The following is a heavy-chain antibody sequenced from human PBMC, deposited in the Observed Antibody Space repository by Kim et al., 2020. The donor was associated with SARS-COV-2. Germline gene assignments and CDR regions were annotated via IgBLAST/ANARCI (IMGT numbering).Heavy chain of an antibody. CDR3: ARGQGIAVAGDY. Sequence: YYADSVKGRFTISRDNAKNSLYLQMNSLRAEDTAVYYCARGQGIAVAGDYWGQGTLVTVSS. V-gene: IGHV3-11*01. D-gene: IGHD6-19*01. J-gene: IGHJ4*02.